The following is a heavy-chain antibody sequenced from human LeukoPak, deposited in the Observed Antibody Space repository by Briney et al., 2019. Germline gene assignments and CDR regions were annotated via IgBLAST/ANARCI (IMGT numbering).Heavy chain of an antibody. J-gene: IGHJ4*02. D-gene: IGHD3-22*01. V-gene: IGHV3-7*01. CDR1: GFSFSTFW. CDR3: ARDYYVQGPILY. CDR2: IDHDGSEQ. Sequence: PGGSLRLSCAASGFSFSTFWMSWVRQAPGKGLEWVANIDHDGSEQYYVDSVKGRFTISRDNAKNSLYLQMNSLRAEDTAVYYCARDYYVQGPILYWGQGTLVTVSS.